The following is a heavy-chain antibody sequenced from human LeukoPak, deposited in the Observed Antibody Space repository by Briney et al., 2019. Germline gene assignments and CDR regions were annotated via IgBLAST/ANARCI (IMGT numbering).Heavy chain of an antibody. J-gene: IGHJ4*02. Sequence: SETLPLTCTVSGYSISSHFYWGWIRPPPGKGLEWIGNIYHSGTSYYNPSLKSRVTISVDTSKNQFSLRLSSVTAADTAVYYCARENSYYDSSGYYYGSGYFDYWGQGTLVTVSS. D-gene: IGHD3-22*01. CDR3: ARENSYYDSSGYYYGSGYFDY. V-gene: IGHV4-38-2*02. CDR1: GYSISSHFY. CDR2: IYHSGTS.